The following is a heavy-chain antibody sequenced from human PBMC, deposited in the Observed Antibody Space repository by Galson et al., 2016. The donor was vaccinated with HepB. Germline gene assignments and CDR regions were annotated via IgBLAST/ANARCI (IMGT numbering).Heavy chain of an antibody. J-gene: IGHJ6*02. CDR1: GFTFSSYW. D-gene: IGHD3-9*01. Sequence: SLRLSCAASGFTFSSYWMHWVRQAPGKGLVWVSRINSDGSSTSYADSVKGRFTISRDNAKNTLYLQMNSLRAEDTAVYYCAGDNVLRYLDVTTLNYYYGMDVWGQGTTVTVSS. CDR2: INSDGSST. V-gene: IGHV3-74*01. CDR3: AGDNVLRYLDVTTLNYYYGMDV.